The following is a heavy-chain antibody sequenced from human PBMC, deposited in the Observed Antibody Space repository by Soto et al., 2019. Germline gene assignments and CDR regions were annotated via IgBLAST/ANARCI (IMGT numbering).Heavy chain of an antibody. CDR1: GFTFSSYA. J-gene: IGHJ6*02. D-gene: IGHD3-3*01. V-gene: IGHV3-23*01. Sequence: GGSLRLSCAASGFTFSSYAMSWVRQAPGKGLEWVSAISGSGGSTYYADSVKGRFTISRDNSKNTLYLQMNSLRAEDTAVYYCAKDLSGYYDFWSGYYSPSYYYYGMDVWGQGTTVTVSS. CDR2: ISGSGGST. CDR3: AKDLSGYYDFWSGYYSPSYYYYGMDV.